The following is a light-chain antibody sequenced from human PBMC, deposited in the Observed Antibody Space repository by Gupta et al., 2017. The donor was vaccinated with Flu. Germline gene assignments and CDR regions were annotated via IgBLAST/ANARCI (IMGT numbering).Light chain of an antibody. CDR1: SSDAGGYNY. CDR2: EVT. V-gene: IGLV2-14*01. CDR3: ASYTTTSTWV. J-gene: IGLJ3*02. Sequence: QSALTQPAPASGSPAPSPTIPCTGTSSDAGGYNYVSWYQQHPSKATILMIYEVTERPSGVSNRFSGSQSGYTASLTTSGLQAEDEADYFCASYTTTSTWVFGGGTKLTVL.